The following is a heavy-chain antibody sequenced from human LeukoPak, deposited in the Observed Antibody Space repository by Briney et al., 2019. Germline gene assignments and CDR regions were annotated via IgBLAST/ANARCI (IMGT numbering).Heavy chain of an antibody. J-gene: IGHJ5*02. Sequence: SETLSLTCSVSGGSISSGAYYWSWIRQHPGKGLEWIGYIYYSGSTNYNPSLKSRVTISVDTSKNQFSLQLSSVTAADTAVYYCAREDCSGGSCYSSWFDPWGQGTLVTVSS. V-gene: IGHV4-61*08. CDR1: GGSISSGAYY. D-gene: IGHD2-15*01. CDR2: IYYSGST. CDR3: AREDCSGGSCYSSWFDP.